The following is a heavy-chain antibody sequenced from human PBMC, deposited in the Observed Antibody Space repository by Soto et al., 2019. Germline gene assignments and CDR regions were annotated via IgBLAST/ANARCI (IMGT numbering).Heavy chain of an antibody. V-gene: IGHV4-59*01. CDR2: IYYSGCT. CDR1: GGSISSYY. Sequence: PSETLSLPCTVSGGSISSYYWSWIRQPPGKGLEWIGYIYYSGCTNYNPSLKSRVTISVDTSKNQFSLKLSSVTAADTAVYYCARDQAAGKGHYYYGMDVWGQGTTVT. D-gene: IGHD6-13*01. J-gene: IGHJ6*02. CDR3: ARDQAAGKGHYYYGMDV.